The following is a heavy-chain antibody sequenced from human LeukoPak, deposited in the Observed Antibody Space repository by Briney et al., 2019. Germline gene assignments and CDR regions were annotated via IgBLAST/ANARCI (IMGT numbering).Heavy chain of an antibody. CDR1: GDSISSGDYY. V-gene: IGHV4-39*01. Sequence: SETLSLTCTVSGDSISSGDYYWRWIRQPPGKGLEWIGYIYYSGSTYYNPSLKSRVTISVDTSKNQFSLKLSSVTAADTAVYYCARHGRGAARYDYWGQGTLVTVCS. J-gene: IGHJ4*02. D-gene: IGHD6-6*01. CDR2: IYYSGST. CDR3: ARHGRGAARYDY.